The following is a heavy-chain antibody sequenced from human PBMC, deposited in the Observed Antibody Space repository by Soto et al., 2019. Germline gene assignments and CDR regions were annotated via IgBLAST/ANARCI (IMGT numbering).Heavy chain of an antibody. CDR2: IYYSGST. D-gene: IGHD3-3*01. V-gene: IGHV4-30-4*01. J-gene: IGHJ4*02. CDR1: GGSINSGDYY. CDR3: ARASTIFGVVVRFES. Sequence: SETLSLTCTVSGGSINSGDYYWSWIRQPPGKGLEWIGYIYYSGSTYYNPSLKSRVTISVDTSKNQFSLNLGSVTAADAAVYYCARASTIFGVVVRFESWGQGTLVTVSS.